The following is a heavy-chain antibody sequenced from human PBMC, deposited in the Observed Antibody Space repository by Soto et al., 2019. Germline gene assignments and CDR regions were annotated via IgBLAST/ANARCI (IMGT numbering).Heavy chain of an antibody. Sequence: EVELVESGGGLVQPGGSLRLSCAASGFTLSRYWMHWVRQAPGKGLVWVSRIKSDGSSTSYADSAKGRFTISRDNVKNTLYLQMNSLRAEDTAVYYCAREGLDTAGFFDIWGQGTMVIVSS. CDR3: AREGLDTAGFFDI. D-gene: IGHD6-13*01. V-gene: IGHV3-74*01. CDR1: GFTLSRYW. J-gene: IGHJ3*02. CDR2: IKSDGSST.